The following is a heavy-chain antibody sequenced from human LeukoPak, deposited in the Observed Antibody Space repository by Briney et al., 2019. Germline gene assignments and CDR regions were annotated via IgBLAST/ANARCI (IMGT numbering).Heavy chain of an antibody. J-gene: IGHJ4*02. CDR2: ISGSGGST. Sequence: GGTPRLSCAASGFTFSSYGMSWVRQAPGKGLEWVSAISGSGGSTYYADSVKGRFTISRDNSKNTLYLQMNSLRAEDTAVYYCAKWLRVATTYFDFWGQGTLVTVSS. V-gene: IGHV3-23*01. D-gene: IGHD5-24*01. CDR1: GFTFSSYG. CDR3: AKWLRVATTYFDF.